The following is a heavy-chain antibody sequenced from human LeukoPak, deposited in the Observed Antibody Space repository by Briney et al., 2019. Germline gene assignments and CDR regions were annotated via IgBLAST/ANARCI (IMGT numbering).Heavy chain of an antibody. Sequence: GGSLRLSCAASGFIFSGYVMSCVRQAPGKGLEWVSVISGSGGTTYYADSVKGRFTISRDNSKNTLYLQMNSLRAEDTAIYYCARKSGGWYGGDYWGQGTLVTVSS. CDR2: ISGSGGTT. CDR3: ARKSGGWYGGDY. J-gene: IGHJ4*02. V-gene: IGHV3-23*01. D-gene: IGHD6-19*01. CDR1: GFIFSGYV.